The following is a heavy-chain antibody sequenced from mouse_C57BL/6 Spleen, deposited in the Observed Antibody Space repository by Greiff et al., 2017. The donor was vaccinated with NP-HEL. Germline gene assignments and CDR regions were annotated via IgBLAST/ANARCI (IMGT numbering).Heavy chain of an antibody. Sequence: VQGVESGAELVKPGASVKISCKASGYAFSSYWMNWVKQRPGKGLEWIGQIYPGDGDTNYNGKFKGKATLTADKSSSTAYMQLSSLTSEDSAVYFCARSPYYGSSRYYFDYWGQGTTLTVSS. D-gene: IGHD1-1*01. CDR3: ARSPYYGSSRYYFDY. V-gene: IGHV1-80*01. CDR1: GYAFSSYW. J-gene: IGHJ2*01. CDR2: IYPGDGDT.